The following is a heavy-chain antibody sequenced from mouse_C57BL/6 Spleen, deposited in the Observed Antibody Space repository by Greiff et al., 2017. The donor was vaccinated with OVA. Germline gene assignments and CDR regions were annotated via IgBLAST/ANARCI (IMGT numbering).Heavy chain of an antibody. V-gene: IGHV1-15*01. CDR1: GYTFTDYE. Sequence: QVQLQQSGAELVRPGASVTLSCKASGYTFTDYEMHWVKQTPVHGLEWIGAIDPEPGGTAYNQKFKGKAILTADKSSSTAYMERRSLTSEDSAVYYCTRRSYHSTPHYYAMDYWGQGTSVTVSS. D-gene: IGHD2-12*01. CDR2: IDPEPGGT. J-gene: IGHJ4*01. CDR3: TRRSYHSTPHYYAMDY.